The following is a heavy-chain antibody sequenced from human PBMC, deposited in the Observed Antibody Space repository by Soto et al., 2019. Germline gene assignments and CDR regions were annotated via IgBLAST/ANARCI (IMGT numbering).Heavy chain of an antibody. CDR3: TREDYYGSKMHGMDV. J-gene: IGHJ6*02. CDR1: GFSVSSNY. V-gene: IGHV3-53*01. D-gene: IGHD3-22*01. Sequence: EVQLVESGGGLIQPGGSLRLSCAASGFSVSSNYMSWVRQAPGKGLEWVSVFYTDGSRYYADSVKGRCTMSRDTSKNTLNLQMKSLRAEDTAVYYCTREDYYGSKMHGMDVWGQGTTVTVSS. CDR2: FYTDGSR.